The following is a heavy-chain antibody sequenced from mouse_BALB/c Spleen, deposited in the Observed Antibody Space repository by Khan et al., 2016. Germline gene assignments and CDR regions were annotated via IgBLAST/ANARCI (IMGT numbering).Heavy chain of an antibody. CDR3: ARGAMVTTGWYFDV. CDR2: INTYTGEP. CDR1: GYTFTNSA. V-gene: IGHV9-1*02. Sequence: QIQLVQSGPELKKPGETVKISCKASGYTFTNSAMNWVKQAPGKGLKWVGWINTYTGEPTYADDFKGRFAFSLETSASTAYLQFNNLQNEDMTTYFCARGAMVTTGWYFDVGGTGTTVTVSS. D-gene: IGHD2-2*01. J-gene: IGHJ1*03.